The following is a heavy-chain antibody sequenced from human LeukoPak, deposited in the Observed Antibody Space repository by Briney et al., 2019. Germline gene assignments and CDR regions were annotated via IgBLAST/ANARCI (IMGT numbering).Heavy chain of an antibody. CDR2: IRYDGSNK. V-gene: IGHV3-30*02. J-gene: IGHJ4*01. CDR1: GFTFSTYE. CDR3: AKGDRALYYGFASFDY. D-gene: IGHD3-10*01. Sequence: GGSLRLSCEASGFTFSTYEMNWVRQTPGKGLEWVAFIRYDGSNKYYADSVKGRFTISRDNSKNTLYLQLNSLRAEDTALYYCAKGDRALYYGFASFDYWGQGTLVTVSS.